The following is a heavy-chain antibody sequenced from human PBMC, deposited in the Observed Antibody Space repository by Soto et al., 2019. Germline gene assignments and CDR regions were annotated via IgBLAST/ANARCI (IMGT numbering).Heavy chain of an antibody. CDR3: AKNKHWIEVKYFDS. CDR1: GFTFRNYA. J-gene: IGHJ4*02. Sequence: GGSLRLSCVASGFTFRNYAMSWVRQAPGRGLEWVSTISTRGSTTYYTDSVKGRFTISRDNSDNTVHLQMNSLRADDTAVYYCAKNKHWIEVKYFDSWGQGNLVTVSS. V-gene: IGHV3-23*01. D-gene: IGHD1-1*01. CDR2: ISTRGSTT.